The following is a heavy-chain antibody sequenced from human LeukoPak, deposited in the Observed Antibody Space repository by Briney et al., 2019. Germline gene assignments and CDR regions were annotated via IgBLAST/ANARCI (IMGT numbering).Heavy chain of an antibody. Sequence: GVSVKVSCKASGYTFSIYGITWVRQAPGQGLEWMGGIIPIFGTANYAQKFQGRVTITADESTSTAYMELSSLRSEDTAVYYCARGLVVGATDYFDYWGQGTLVTVSS. CDR3: ARGLVVGATDYFDY. CDR1: GYTFSIYG. V-gene: IGHV1-69*13. D-gene: IGHD2-15*01. CDR2: IIPIFGTA. J-gene: IGHJ4*02.